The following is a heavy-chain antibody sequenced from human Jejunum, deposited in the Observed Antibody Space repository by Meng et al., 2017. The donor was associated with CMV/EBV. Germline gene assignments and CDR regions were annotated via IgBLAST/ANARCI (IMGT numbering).Heavy chain of an antibody. CDR1: TDY. D-gene: IGHD1-1*01. V-gene: IGHV4-39*07. J-gene: IGHJ6*02. Sequence: TDYWGWIRQPTGRGLEWIASIYYGGSTYYSPSLKSRVTISVDTSKNQFSLSLSSVTAADTAVYYCARDRVHFSDDYYYYGMDVWGLGTTVTVSS. CDR2: IYYGGST. CDR3: ARDRVHFSDDYYYYGMDV.